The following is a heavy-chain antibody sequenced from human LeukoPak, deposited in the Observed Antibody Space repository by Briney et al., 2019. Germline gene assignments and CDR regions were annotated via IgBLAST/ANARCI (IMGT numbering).Heavy chain of an antibody. Sequence: SETLSLTRTLSVGSLSSYYWSWIPQPAGRGLEWIERIYTSGSTNYNPSLKSRVTMSVDTSKNQFSLKLSSVTAADTAVYYCARGCGAAAGDYWGQGTLVTVSS. V-gene: IGHV4-4*07. J-gene: IGHJ4*02. D-gene: IGHD6-13*01. CDR2: IYTSGST. CDR1: VGSLSSYY. CDR3: ARGCGAAAGDY.